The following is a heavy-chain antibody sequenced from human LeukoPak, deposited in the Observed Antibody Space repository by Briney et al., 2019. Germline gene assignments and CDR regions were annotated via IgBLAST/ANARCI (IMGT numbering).Heavy chain of an antibody. Sequence: GGSLRLSCAAPGFTFSSYSMNWVRQAPGKGLEWVSSISSSSSYIYYADSVKGRFTISRDNAKNSLYLQMNSLRAEDTAVYYCASWDLKLMDVWGQGTTVTVSS. V-gene: IGHV3-21*01. CDR1: GFTFSSYS. J-gene: IGHJ6*02. CDR2: ISSSSSYI. CDR3: ASWDLKLMDV. D-gene: IGHD1-1*01.